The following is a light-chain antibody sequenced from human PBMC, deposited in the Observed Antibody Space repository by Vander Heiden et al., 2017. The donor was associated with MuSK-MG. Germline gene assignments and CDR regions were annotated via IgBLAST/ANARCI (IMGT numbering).Light chain of an antibody. Sequence: DIQMTQSPSTLSASLGDRVTITCRASQSISIWVAWHQQKPGKAPKLLMYKASNLESGVPSRFSGSGSGTEFTLTISSLQPDDLATYYCQEDLNSSSEFGQGTKVEIK. J-gene: IGKJ1*01. CDR3: QEDLNSSSE. CDR1: QSISIW. V-gene: IGKV1-5*03. CDR2: KAS.